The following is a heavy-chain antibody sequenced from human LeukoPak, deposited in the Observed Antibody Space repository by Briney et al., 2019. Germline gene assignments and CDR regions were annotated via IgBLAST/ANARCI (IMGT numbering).Heavy chain of an antibody. Sequence: GGSLRLSCAASGFTFSSYGMHWVRQAPGKGLEWVAFIRYDGSDKYYADSVKGRFTISRDNSKNTLYLQMNSLRAEDTAVYYCATLAAATNAFDYWGQGTLVTVSS. CDR2: IRYDGSDK. J-gene: IGHJ4*02. CDR1: GFTFSSYG. D-gene: IGHD6-13*01. CDR3: ATLAAATNAFDY. V-gene: IGHV3-30*02.